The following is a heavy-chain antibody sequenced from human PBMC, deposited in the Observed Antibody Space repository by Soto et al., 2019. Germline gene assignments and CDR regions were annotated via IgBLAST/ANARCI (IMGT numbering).Heavy chain of an antibody. V-gene: IGHV3-30-3*01. CDR3: ARHQEGATASFDY. CDR1: GFTFSTYA. CDR2: ISYDGSRK. D-gene: IGHD1-26*01. J-gene: IGHJ4*02. Sequence: GGSLRLSCAASGFTFSTYAMHWVRQAPGKGLEWVTVISYDGSRKYYADSVKGRFTISRDNSKNTLHLQMNSLRDDDTAVYYCARHQEGATASFDYWGQGTRVIVSS.